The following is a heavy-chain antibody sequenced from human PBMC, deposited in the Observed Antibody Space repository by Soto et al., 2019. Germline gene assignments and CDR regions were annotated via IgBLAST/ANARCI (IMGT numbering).Heavy chain of an antibody. CDR1: GFTFGTYR. CDR2: ISSPGETT. V-gene: IGHV3-48*01. Sequence: EVQLVESGGGLVPPGGSLRLSCAASGFTFGTYRMNWVRQAPGKGLEWVSFISSPGETTYYADSVKGRLTISRDNAKNSLFLQMNSLTAEDTAVYYCARDVRLPDYWGQGTLVTVSS. J-gene: IGHJ4*02. D-gene: IGHD3-10*02. CDR3: ARDVRLPDY.